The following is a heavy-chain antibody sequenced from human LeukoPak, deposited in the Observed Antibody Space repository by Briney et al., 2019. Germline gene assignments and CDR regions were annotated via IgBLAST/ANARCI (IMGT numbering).Heavy chain of an antibody. V-gene: IGHV1-58*01. CDR3: AAGYCSGGSCYFDP. Sequence: SVKVSCKASGFTFTSSAVQWVRQARGQRLEWIGWIVVGSGNTNYAQKFQERVTITRDMSTSTAYMELSSLRSEDTAVYYCAAGYCSGGSCYFDPRGQGTLVTVSS. CDR2: IVVGSGNT. D-gene: IGHD2-15*01. CDR1: GFTFTSSA. J-gene: IGHJ5*02.